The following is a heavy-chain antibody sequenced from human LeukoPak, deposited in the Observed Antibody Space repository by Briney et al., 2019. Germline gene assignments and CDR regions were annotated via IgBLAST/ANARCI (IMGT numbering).Heavy chain of an antibody. CDR1: GFTFSSYA. CDR2: ISYDGSNK. V-gene: IGHV3-30*04. D-gene: IGHD3-9*01. CDR3: ARDQKAQYYDILTGPYDY. J-gene: IGHJ4*02. Sequence: PGRSLRLSCAASGFTFSSYAMHWVRQAPGKGLEWVAVISYDGSNKYYADSVKGRFTISRDNSKNTLYLQKNSLRAEDTAVYYCARDQKAQYYDILTGPYDYWGQGTLVTVSS.